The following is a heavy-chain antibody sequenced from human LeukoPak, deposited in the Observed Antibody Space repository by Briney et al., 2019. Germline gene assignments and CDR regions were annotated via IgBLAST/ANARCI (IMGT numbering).Heavy chain of an antibody. V-gene: IGHV1-2*02. J-gene: IGHJ4*02. Sequence: AASVKVSCKASGYTFTGFYIHWVRQAPGQGLEWMGWINSNTGATNSAQKFQGRVTMTSDTSISTAYMELSRLRSDDTAVYYCARPYSYDDPFDSWGQGSLVTVSS. CDR2: INSNTGAT. D-gene: IGHD3-3*01. CDR3: ARPYSYDDPFDS. CDR1: GYTFTGFY.